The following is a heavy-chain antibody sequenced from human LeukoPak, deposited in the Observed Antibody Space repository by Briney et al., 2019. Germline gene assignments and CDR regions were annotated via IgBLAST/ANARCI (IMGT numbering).Heavy chain of an antibody. Sequence: GGSLRLSCAASGFTFSSYAMSWVRQAPGKGLEWVSAISGSGGSTYYADSVKGRFTISRDISRNTLYLQMNRVRAEVTAVYYCAWDRRIQLWLGFDYWGQGTLVTVSS. V-gene: IGHV3-23*01. CDR2: ISGSGGST. J-gene: IGHJ4*02. CDR3: AWDRRIQLWLGFDY. D-gene: IGHD5-18*01. CDR1: GFTFSSYA.